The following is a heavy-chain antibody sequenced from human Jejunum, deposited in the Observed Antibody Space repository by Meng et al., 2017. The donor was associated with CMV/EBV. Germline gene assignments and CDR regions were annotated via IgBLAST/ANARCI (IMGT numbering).Heavy chain of an antibody. CDR1: GFTFPTGS. CDR2: IIEDGGRK. J-gene: IGHJ4*02. CDR3: ATRGQAPAN. V-gene: IGHV3-7*01. Sequence: SCALSGFTFPTGSITCVRQAPGRGLGWVANIIEDGGRKPYADSVTGRFTISRDNAKNFLYLQMNSLQVDDTALYYCATRGQAPANWGQGTLVTVSS.